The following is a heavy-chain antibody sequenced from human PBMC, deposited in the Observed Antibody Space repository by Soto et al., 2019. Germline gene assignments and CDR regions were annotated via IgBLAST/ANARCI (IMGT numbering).Heavy chain of an antibody. CDR2: ISGRGDST. CDR3: AEGGPYSSSWLWVPSY. Sequence: EVQLLESGGGLVQPGGSLRLSCAASGFTFSNYAMTCVRQPPVKGPEWVSAISGRGDSTFYGDSVKGGFTISRENSENGLYLQMNTPGAELTAVYFSAEGGPYSSSWLWVPSYWCQGTLVSVSS. D-gene: IGHD6-13*01. V-gene: IGHV3-23*01. CDR1: GFTFSNYA. J-gene: IGHJ4*02.